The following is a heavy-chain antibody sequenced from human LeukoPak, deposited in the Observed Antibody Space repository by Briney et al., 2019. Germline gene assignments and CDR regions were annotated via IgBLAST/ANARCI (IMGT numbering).Heavy chain of an antibody. V-gene: IGHV3-23*01. J-gene: IGHJ5*02. CDR1: GFTFNSYA. Sequence: GGSLRLSCAASGFTFNSYAMSRVRQAPGKGLEWVSVISGSGDSTYYADSVKGRFTISRDNSKNTLYLQMNSLRAEDTALYYCAKRAVVVVPVVLVGWFDPWGQGTLVTVSS. CDR2: ISGSGDST. CDR3: AKRAVVVVPVVLVGWFDP. D-gene: IGHD2-2*01.